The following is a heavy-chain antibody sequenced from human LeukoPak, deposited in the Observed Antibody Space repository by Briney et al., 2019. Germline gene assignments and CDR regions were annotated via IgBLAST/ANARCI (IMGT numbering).Heavy chain of an antibody. CDR3: ARDKSYGDSEDY. J-gene: IGHJ4*02. CDR1: GFTLSRYA. Sequence: SGSSLRLSCAASGFTLSRYAMHWPRQAPGKGLEWVAVISYDGSNEYYADSVKGRFTISRDNSKNTLYLQMNSLSVEDTAVYYCARDKSYGDSEDYWGQGALVTVSS. CDR2: ISYDGSNE. V-gene: IGHV3-30-3*01. D-gene: IGHD4-17*01.